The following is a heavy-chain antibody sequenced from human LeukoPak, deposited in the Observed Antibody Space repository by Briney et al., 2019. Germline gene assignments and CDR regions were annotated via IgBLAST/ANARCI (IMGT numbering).Heavy chain of an antibody. Sequence: SETLSLTCTVSGGSFSSGSYYWTWIRQPAGKGLEWIGRISTSGSTKYNPSLKSRVTISVGTSRNQFYLRLSSVTAADTAVYYCARDGEKNYYGSGTYTHVGYYYYIDVWGKGTTVTVSS. V-gene: IGHV4-61*02. J-gene: IGHJ6*03. CDR2: ISTSGST. CDR3: ARDGEKNYYGSGTYTHVGYYYYIDV. D-gene: IGHD3-10*01. CDR1: GGSFSSGSYY.